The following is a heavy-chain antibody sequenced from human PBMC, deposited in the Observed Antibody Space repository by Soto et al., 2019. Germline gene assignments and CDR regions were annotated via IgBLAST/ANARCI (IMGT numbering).Heavy chain of an antibody. V-gene: IGHV2-5*01. CDR2: IYWHDDK. CDR1: GFSLSTSGVG. CDR3: TSWFGSHLPGRDAFDV. J-gene: IGHJ3*01. D-gene: IGHD3-10*01. Sequence: SGPTLVNPTQTLTLTCTFSGFSLSTSGVGVGWIRQPPGKALEWLAVIYWHDDKRYSPSLKNRLTITKDTSKNQVVLTMTNMDPVDTATYYCTSWFGSHLPGRDAFDVWGQGTMVTVSS.